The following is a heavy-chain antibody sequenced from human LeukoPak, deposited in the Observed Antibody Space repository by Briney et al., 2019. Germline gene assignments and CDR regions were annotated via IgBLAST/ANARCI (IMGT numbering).Heavy chain of an antibody. D-gene: IGHD3-10*01. Sequence: RASETLSLTCTVSGYSISSYYWSWIRQPAGKGLEWIGRIYTSGSTDYNPSLKSRVTMSVDTSKNQFSLKLSSVTAADTAVYYCARDSGTTGEVKFDPWGQGTLVTVSS. V-gene: IGHV4-4*07. CDR3: ARDSGTTGEVKFDP. CDR2: IYTSGST. CDR1: GYSISSYY. J-gene: IGHJ5*02.